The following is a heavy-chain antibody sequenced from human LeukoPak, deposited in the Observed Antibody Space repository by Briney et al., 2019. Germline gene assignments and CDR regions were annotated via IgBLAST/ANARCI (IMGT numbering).Heavy chain of an antibody. V-gene: IGHV3-30*01. J-gene: IGHJ4*02. D-gene: IGHD2-8*01. CDR2: ISRDGDNE. CDR1: GFPFNTYA. CDR3: ATDKYCTPTDCLHGRFYFDN. Sequence: GGSLRLSCAASGFPFNTYAMHWVRQAPGKGLEWVALISRDGDNEHYADSVKGRFTISRDNSKNTLSLQVNTLRVEDTAVYYCATDKYCTPTDCLHGRFYFDNWGQGTLVTVSS.